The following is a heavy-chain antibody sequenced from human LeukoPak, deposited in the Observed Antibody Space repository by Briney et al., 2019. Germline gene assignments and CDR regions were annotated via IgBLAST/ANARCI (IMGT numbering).Heavy chain of an antibody. CDR3: ARVAASWTDYYMDV. CDR1: GGSFSGYY. V-gene: IGHV4-34*01. D-gene: IGHD6-25*01. CDR2: MAHTGTA. Sequence: SETLSLTCAVYGGSFSGYYWSWIRQPPGNGLEWIGSMAHTGTAFYNAALKSRVTISVDTTNNQFSLNLTSVTAADTARYFCARVAASWTDYYMDVWGNGTTVTVSS. J-gene: IGHJ6*03.